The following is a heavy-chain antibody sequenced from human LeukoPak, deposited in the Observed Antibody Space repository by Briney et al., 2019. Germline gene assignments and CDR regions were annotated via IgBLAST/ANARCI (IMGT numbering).Heavy chain of an antibody. Sequence: GGSLRLSCAASGFTFSSYDMQWVRQAPGKGREYVSAISGNGGTTYYANSVKGRFTISRDNSKNTLNLQMGSLRAEDMAVYYCARDGARYSGSYYNDYWGQGTLVTVSS. V-gene: IGHV3-64*01. D-gene: IGHD1-26*01. J-gene: IGHJ4*02. CDR1: GFTFSSYD. CDR2: ISGNGGTT. CDR3: ARDGARYSGSYYNDY.